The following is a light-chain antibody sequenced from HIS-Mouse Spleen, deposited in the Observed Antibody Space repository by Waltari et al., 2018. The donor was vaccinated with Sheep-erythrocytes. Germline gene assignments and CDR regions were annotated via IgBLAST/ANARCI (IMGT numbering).Light chain of an antibody. V-gene: IGLV2-23*01. J-gene: IGLJ3*02. CDR1: SSDVGSYNL. CDR2: EGS. CDR3: CSYAGSSTPWV. Sequence: QSALTQPASVSGSPGQSITISCTGTSSDVGSYNLVSWYQQHPGKAPKLMIYEGSKRPSGVSDRFSCSKSGNTACLTISGLQAEDEADYYCCSYAGSSTPWVFGGGTKLTVL.